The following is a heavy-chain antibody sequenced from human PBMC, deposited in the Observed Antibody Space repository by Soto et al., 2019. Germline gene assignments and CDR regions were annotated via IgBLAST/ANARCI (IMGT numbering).Heavy chain of an antibody. CDR1: GGSISSYY. CDR3: ARVVHYNWFDP. V-gene: IGHV4-59*01. Sequence: SETLSLTCTVSGGSISSYYWSWIRQPPGKGLEWIGYIYYSGSTYYNPSLKSRVTISVDTSKNQFSLKLSSVTAADTAVYYCARVVHYNWFDPWGQGTLVTVSS. J-gene: IGHJ5*02. CDR2: IYYSGST.